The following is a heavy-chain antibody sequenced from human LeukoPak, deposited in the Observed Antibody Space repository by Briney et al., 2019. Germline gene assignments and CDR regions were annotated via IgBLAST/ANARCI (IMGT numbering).Heavy chain of an antibody. J-gene: IGHJ4*02. V-gene: IGHV3-23*01. CDR2: ISGSGGST. CDR1: GFTFSSYA. CDR3: AKTDSGYYDSSGFDY. D-gene: IGHD3-22*01. Sequence: GRSLRLSCAASGFTFSSYAMSWVRQAPGKGLEWVSAISGSGGSTYYADSVKGRFTISRDNSKNTLYLQMNSLRAEDTAVYYCAKTDSGYYDSSGFDYWGQGTLVTVSS.